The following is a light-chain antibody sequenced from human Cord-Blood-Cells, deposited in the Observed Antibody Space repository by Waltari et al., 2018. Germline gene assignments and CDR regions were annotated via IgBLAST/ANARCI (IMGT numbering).Light chain of an antibody. CDR1: QSISSY. J-gene: IGKJ2*01. Sequence: DIQMTQSQSSLSASVGDRVTITCRASQSISSYLNWYQQKPGKAPKPLIYAASSLQSGVPSRFSGSGSGTDFTLTISSLQPEDFATYYGQQSYITPYTFGQGTKLEIK. CDR3: QQSYITPYT. V-gene: IGKV1-39*01. CDR2: AAS.